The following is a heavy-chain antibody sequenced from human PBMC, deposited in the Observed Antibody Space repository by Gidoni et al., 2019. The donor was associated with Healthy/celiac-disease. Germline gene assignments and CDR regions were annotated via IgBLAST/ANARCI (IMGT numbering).Heavy chain of an antibody. D-gene: IGHD3-10*01. V-gene: IGHV3-33*06. J-gene: IGHJ4*02. CDR2: RWYDGSNK. CDR1: GFTFSIYG. CDR3: AQDYYGSGSYYWVLNY. Sequence: QVQLVESGGGVVQPGRSLRLSCAASGFTFSIYGMHWVRQAPGKGLEGVAVRWYDGSNKYYADSVKGRFTISRDNSKNTLYLQMNSLRAEYTAVYYCAQDYYGSGSYYWVLNYWGQGTLVTVSS.